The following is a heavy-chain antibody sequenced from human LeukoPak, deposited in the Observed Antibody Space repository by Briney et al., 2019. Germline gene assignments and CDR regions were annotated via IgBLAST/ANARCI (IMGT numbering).Heavy chain of an antibody. CDR2: LGGRGGST. CDR1: ALTSTTSV. V-gene: IGHV3-23*01. CDR3: AAIGNSNDAFDV. Sequence: ARSLRPSCTVPALTSTTSVISWDRQAARKGLEWLSALGGRGGSTYYETSVKGRFTISRDNAKGPLYLQMNSLRAEDTAVYYCAAIGNSNDAFDVWGQGTMVTVSS. J-gene: IGHJ3*01. D-gene: IGHD4-23*01.